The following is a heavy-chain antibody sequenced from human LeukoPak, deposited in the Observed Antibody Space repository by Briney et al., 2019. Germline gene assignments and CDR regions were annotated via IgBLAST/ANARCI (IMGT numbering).Heavy chain of an antibody. CDR2: IWHDGSNK. V-gene: IGHV3-33*01. CDR1: GFTFSSYA. D-gene: IGHD3-22*01. Sequence: GRSLRLSCAVSGFTFSSYAMHWVRQAPGKGLEWVAVIWHDGSNKYYADTVKGRFTISRDSSSDTLYLQLNSLRAEDTAVYYCARDSGRSYFDSSGSIDVFDVWGQGTRVTVSS. CDR3: ARDSGRSYFDSSGSIDVFDV. J-gene: IGHJ3*01.